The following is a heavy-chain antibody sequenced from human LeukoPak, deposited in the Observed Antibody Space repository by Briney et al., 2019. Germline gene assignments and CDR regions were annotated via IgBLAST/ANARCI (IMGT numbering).Heavy chain of an antibody. D-gene: IGHD5-18*01. CDR3: ARDPGDTAMADNWFDP. Sequence: SQTLSLTCTVSGGSISSGSYYWSWIRQPAGKGLEWIGRIYTSGSTNYNPSLKSRVTISVDTSKNQSSLKLSSVTAADTAVYYCARDPGDTAMADNWFDPWGQGTLVTVSS. CDR2: IYTSGST. V-gene: IGHV4-61*02. J-gene: IGHJ5*02. CDR1: GGSISSGSYY.